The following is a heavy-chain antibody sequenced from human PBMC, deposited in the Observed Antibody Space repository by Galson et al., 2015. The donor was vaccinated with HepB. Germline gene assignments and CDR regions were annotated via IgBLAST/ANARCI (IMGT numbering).Heavy chain of an antibody. CDR2: IFPGDSDT. J-gene: IGHJ5*02. CDR1: GYTFDDYY. V-gene: IGHV5-51*03. Sequence: QSGAEVKKPGESLKISCAASGYTFDDYYIAWVRQVPGKGLEYMGIIFPGDSDTKYSPSFQGQVTFSVDKSLNTAYLQWSGLKASDIGMYYCARVRGSGLDPHSWFDVWGQGTPVTVSS. D-gene: IGHD3-10*01. CDR3: ARVRGSGLDPHSWFDV.